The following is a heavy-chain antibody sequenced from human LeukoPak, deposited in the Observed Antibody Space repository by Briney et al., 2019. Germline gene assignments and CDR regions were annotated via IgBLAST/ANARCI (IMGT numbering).Heavy chain of an antibody. V-gene: IGHV3-23*01. Sequence: GGSLRLSCAASGFTFSSYAMSWVRQAPGKGLEWVSAISGSGGSTYYADSVKGRFTISRDNSKNTLYLQMNSLRAEDTAVYYCARDAHCTGIACYSPYNWFDPWGQGTLVTVSS. CDR2: ISGSGGST. CDR3: ARDAHCTGIACYSPYNWFDP. D-gene: IGHD2-15*01. J-gene: IGHJ5*02. CDR1: GFTFSSYA.